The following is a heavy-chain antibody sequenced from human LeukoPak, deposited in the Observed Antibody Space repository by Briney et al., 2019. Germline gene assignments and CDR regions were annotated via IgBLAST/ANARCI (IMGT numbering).Heavy chain of an antibody. V-gene: IGHV4-4*07. CDR1: GGSISSYY. Sequence: SETLSLTRTVSGGSISSYYWSWIRQPAGKGLEWIGRIYTSGTTNYNPSLKSRVTMSVDTSKNEFSLKLSSVTAADTAVYYCARGYSILTGYYYFDYWGQGTLVTVSS. CDR3: ARGYSILTGYYYFDY. J-gene: IGHJ4*02. D-gene: IGHD3-9*01. CDR2: IYTSGTT.